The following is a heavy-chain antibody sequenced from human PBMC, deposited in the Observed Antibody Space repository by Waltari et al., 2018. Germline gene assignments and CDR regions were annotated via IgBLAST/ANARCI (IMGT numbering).Heavy chain of an antibody. Sequence: QLQLQESGPGLVKPSETLSLTCTVSGGSISSSSYYWGWIRQPPGKGREWISYISSSSNTIYYADSVKGRFTISRDNAQNSLYLQMNSLRVEDTAVYFCASRSSGPTGPAINFDYWGQGTLVTVSS. D-gene: IGHD3-22*01. CDR1: GGSISSSS. CDR2: ISSSSNTI. CDR3: ASRSSGPTGPAINFDY. J-gene: IGHJ4*02. V-gene: IGHV3-11*04.